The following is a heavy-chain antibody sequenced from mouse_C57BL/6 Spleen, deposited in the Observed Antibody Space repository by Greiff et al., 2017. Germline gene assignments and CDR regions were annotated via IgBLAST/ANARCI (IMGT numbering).Heavy chain of an antibody. Sequence: QVQLQQSGAELVRPGASVKLSCKASGYTFTDYYINWVKQRPGQGLEWIARIYPGSGNTYYNEKFKGKATLTAEKSSSTAYMQLSSLTSEDSAVYFCARGGLEYYLDYWGQGTTLTVSS. V-gene: IGHV1-76*01. J-gene: IGHJ2*01. CDR2: IYPGSGNT. CDR3: ARGGLEYYLDY. CDR1: GYTFTDYY. D-gene: IGHD3-3*01.